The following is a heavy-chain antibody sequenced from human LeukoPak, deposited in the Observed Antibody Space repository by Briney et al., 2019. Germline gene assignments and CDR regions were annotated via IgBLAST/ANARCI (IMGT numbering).Heavy chain of an antibody. CDR3: ARWQYTISSGWFDP. CDR1: GASISSRY. D-gene: IGHD6-6*01. J-gene: IGHJ5*02. CDR2: IYYSGGT. V-gene: IGHV4-59*08. Sequence: SETLPLICTLSGASISSRYWSWIRQPPGKGLEWIGSIYYSGGTNYNPSLQSRVTISVDTSKIQFSLKLSSVTAADTAVYYCARWQYTISSGWFDPWGQGTLVTVSS.